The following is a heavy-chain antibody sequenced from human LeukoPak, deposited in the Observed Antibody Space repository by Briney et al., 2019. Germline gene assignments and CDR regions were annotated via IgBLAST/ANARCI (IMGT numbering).Heavy chain of an antibody. CDR2: LSWSGGYT. CDR1: GSTFYEIN. CDR3: AKVNGGYRSSSNVNLDY. V-gene: IGHV3-43*01. J-gene: IGHJ4*02. Sequence: GGPLNLSCAPSGSTFYEINFNWVGKVPGKGLGWVFLLSWSGGYTYYADSVKGRFTISRDDSKKSLFLQMNSLRIEDTGLYYCAKVNGGYRSSSNVNLDYWGQGTQVTVSS. D-gene: IGHD6-6*01.